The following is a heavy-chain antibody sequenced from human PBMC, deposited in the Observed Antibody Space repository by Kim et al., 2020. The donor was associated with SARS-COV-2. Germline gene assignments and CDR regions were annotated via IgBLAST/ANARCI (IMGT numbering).Heavy chain of an antibody. CDR3: SRGDREWILSGMDV. D-gene: IGHD4-17*01. CDR2: INAGNGNT. J-gene: IGHJ6*02. Sequence: ASVKFSCKASGYTFTSYAMHWVRQAPGQRLEWMGWINAGNGNTKYSQKFQGRVTITRDTSASTAYMELSSLRSEDTAVYYCSRGDREWILSGMDVWGQGTTVTVSS. CDR1: GYTFTSYA. V-gene: IGHV1-3*01.